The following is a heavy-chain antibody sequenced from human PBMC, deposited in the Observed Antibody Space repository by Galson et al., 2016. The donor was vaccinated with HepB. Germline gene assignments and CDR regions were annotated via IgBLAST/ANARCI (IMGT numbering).Heavy chain of an antibody. CDR3: ARDRTVTTEEPYFDY. CDR2: ISPSGGYT. Sequence: SVKVSCKASGYTFTTYYIHWVRQAPGQGLEWLGMISPSGGYTSYAQKFQGRVTMTRDTSTSTVYMELSSLISEDTALFYCARDRTVTTEEPYFDYWGQGTLVTVSS. V-gene: IGHV1-46*01. CDR1: GYTFTTYY. D-gene: IGHD4-17*01. J-gene: IGHJ4*02.